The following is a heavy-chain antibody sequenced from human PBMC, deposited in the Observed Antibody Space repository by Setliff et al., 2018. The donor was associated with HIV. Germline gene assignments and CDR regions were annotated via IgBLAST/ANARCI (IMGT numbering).Heavy chain of an antibody. CDR1: GFNFKSDHY. D-gene: IGHD3-10*01. CDR2: TKNKDNSFTT. V-gene: IGHV3-72*01. CDR3: AVWIREVIS. J-gene: IGHJ5*02. Sequence: GGSLRLSCAVSGFNFKSDHYMDWVRQAPGKGLEWVGRTKNKDNSFTTEYAASVKGRFTISRDDSKNSLSLHMNSLKTEDTAVYYCAVWIREVISWGRGTLVTVSS.